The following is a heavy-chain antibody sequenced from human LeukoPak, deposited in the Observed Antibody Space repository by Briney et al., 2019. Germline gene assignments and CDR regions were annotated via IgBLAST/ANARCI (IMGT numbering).Heavy chain of an antibody. CDR2: IYPGDSDT. D-gene: IGHD5-18*01. Sequence: GEALKISCKGSGYSFTNYWIGWVRQMPREGLEWMGIIYPGDSDTRYSPSFQGQVTISADNSNSTSYLQWSSLKASDTAMYYCATRVYSYGCPVYWGQGTLVTVSS. CDR3: ATRVYSYGCPVY. CDR1: GYSFTNYW. J-gene: IGHJ4*02. V-gene: IGHV5-51*01.